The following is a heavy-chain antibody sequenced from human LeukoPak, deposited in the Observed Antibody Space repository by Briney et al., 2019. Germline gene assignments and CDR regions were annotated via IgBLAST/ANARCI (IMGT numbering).Heavy chain of an antibody. CDR2: IWYDGSNK. Sequence: GGSLRLSCAASGFTFSSYGMHWVRQAPGKGLEWVAVIWYDGSNKYYADSVKGRFTISRDNSKNTLYLQMNSLRAEDTAVYYCARVRGYGYGYLFDYWGQGTLVTVSS. D-gene: IGHD5-18*01. V-gene: IGHV3-33*01. CDR3: ARVRGYGYGYLFDY. J-gene: IGHJ4*02. CDR1: GFTFSSYG.